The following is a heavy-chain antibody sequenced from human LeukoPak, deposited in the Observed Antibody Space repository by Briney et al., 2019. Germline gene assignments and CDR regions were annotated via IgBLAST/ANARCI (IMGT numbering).Heavy chain of an antibody. CDR2: IIPILGIA. CDR1: GYTFTGYY. Sequence: ASVKVSCKASGYTFTGYYMHWVRQAPGQGLEWMGRIIPILGIANYAQKFQGRVTITADKSTSTAYMELSSLRSEDTAVYYCARAPASHYYDSSGYIDYWGQGTLVTVSS. V-gene: IGHV1-69*04. J-gene: IGHJ4*02. CDR3: ARAPASHYYDSSGYIDY. D-gene: IGHD3-22*01.